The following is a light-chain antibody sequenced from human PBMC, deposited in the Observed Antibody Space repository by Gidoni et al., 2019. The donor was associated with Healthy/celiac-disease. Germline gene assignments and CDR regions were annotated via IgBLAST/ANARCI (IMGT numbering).Light chain of an antibody. CDR3: QQYNNWPPLT. V-gene: IGKV3-15*01. CDR1: QSVSSN. J-gene: IGKJ4*01. CDR2: GAS. Sequence: EIVMTQSPATLSVSPGERATLSCRASQSVSSNLAWYPHTPGKAPRLLIYGASTRSTGIPARFSGSGSGTEFTLTISSLQSEDFAVYYCQQYNNWPPLTFGGGTKVEIK.